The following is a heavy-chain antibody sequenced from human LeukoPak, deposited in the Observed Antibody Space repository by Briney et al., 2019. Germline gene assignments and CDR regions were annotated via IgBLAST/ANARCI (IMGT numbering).Heavy chain of an antibody. D-gene: IGHD2-2*02. CDR1: GFTVSSNY. CDR2: IYSGGST. Sequence: GGSLRLSCAASGFTVSSNYMSWVRQAPGKGLEWVSVIYSGGSTYYADSVKGRFTISRDNSKNTLYLQMNSLRAEDTAVNYCARGDGYCSSTSCYTPFDYWGQGTLVTVSS. J-gene: IGHJ4*02. V-gene: IGHV3-53*01. CDR3: ARGDGYCSSTSCYTPFDY.